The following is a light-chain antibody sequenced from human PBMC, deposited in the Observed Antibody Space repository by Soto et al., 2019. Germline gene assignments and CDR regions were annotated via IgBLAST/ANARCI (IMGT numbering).Light chain of an antibody. V-gene: IGLV2-14*01. CDR3: SSYINSITFVV. J-gene: IGLJ2*01. CDR2: EVS. CDR1: SGDVGANNY. Sequence: QSVLTQPASVSGSPGQPITISCTGTSGDVGANNYVSWYQHHPGKAPKLLIYEVSNRPSGVSSRFSGSKSGNTASLTISGLQAEDEADYYCSSYINSITFVVFGGGTKLTVL.